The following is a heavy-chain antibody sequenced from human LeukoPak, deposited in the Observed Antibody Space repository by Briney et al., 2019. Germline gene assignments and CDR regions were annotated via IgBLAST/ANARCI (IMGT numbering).Heavy chain of an antibody. D-gene: IGHD3-22*01. CDR2: MDYSGST. V-gene: IGHV4-59*12. J-gene: IGHJ5*02. CDR3: ARAPPIASNWFDP. CDR1: GGSISDYY. Sequence: SETLSLTCTVSGGSISDYYWTWIRQSPGTGLEWIGYMDYSGSTAYNPSLKSRVTISVDTSKNQFSLKLSSVTAADTAVYYCARAPPIASNWFDPWGQGTLVTVSS.